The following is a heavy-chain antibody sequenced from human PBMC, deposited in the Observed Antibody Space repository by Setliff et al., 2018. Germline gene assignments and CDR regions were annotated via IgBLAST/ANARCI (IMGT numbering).Heavy chain of an antibody. J-gene: IGHJ6*02. CDR2: INAGNGNT. V-gene: IGHV1-3*01. CDR1: GYTFTNYA. D-gene: IGHD2-8*01. CDR3: ARGLGYCTNGVCYTGWYYYYGMDV. Sequence: ASVKVSCKASGYTFTNYAIHWVRQAPGQRLEWMGWINAGNGNTKYSQKFQGRVTITRDTSASTAYMELSSLRSEDTAVYYCARGLGYCTNGVCYTGWYYYYGMDVWGQGTTVTVSS.